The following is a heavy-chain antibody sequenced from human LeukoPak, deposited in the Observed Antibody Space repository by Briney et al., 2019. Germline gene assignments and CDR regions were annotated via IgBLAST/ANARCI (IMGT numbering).Heavy chain of an antibody. CDR1: GYTLAELS. V-gene: IGHV1-24*01. CDR3: ATGGGATDPWSGFDY. J-gene: IGHJ4*02. CDR2: FDPEDGET. D-gene: IGHD1-26*01. Sequence: GASVKVSCKVSGYTLAELSMHWVRQAPGKGLEWMGGFDPEDGETIYAQKFQGRVTMTEDTSTDTAYMELSSLRSEDTAVYYCATGGGATDPWSGFDYWGQGTLVTVSS.